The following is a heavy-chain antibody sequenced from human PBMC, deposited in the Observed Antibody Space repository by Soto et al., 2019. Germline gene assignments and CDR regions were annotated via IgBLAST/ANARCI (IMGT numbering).Heavy chain of an antibody. D-gene: IGHD2-15*01. CDR3: VRNLASGGTYYFDY. CDR2: VRNKANSYTT. CDR1: GFTFSDHY. V-gene: IGHV3-72*01. Sequence: EVQLVESGGGLVEPGGSLRLSCAASGFTFSDHYMDWVRQAPGKGLEWIGRVRNKANSYTTEYAASVRGRFTVSRDDSKNSLYHQMNSLKTEDTAMYYCVRNLASGGTYYFDYWGQGTLVTVSS. J-gene: IGHJ4*02.